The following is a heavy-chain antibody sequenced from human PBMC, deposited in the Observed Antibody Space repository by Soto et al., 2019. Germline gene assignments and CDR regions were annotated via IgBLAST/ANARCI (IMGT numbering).Heavy chain of an antibody. CDR3: ARMGVIPFYYYGMDV. CDR2: INPSGGYT. CDR1: GYTFTSYY. J-gene: IGHJ6*02. Sequence: ASVKVSCKASGYTFTSYYMNWVRQAPGQGLEWLGIINPSGGYTTYAQRFLGRVTMTSDTSTSTVHMELGSLTSEDTAVYYCARMGVIPFYYYGMDVWGQGTTVTVSS. V-gene: IGHV1-46*01. D-gene: IGHD3-16*02.